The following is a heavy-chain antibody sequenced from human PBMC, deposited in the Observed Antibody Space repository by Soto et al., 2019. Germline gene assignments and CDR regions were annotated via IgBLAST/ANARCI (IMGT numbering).Heavy chain of an antibody. D-gene: IGHD2-2*01. CDR2: IYYSGST. J-gene: IGHJ4*02. CDR3: ARHVVPAANYFAY. CDR1: GGSITSGDYY. Sequence: SETLSLTCTVSGGSITSGDYYWSWIRQPPGKGLEWIGYIYYSGSTNYNPSLKSRVTISVDTSKNQFSLKLSSVTVADTAVYYCARHVVPAANYFAYWGQGTLVTVSS. V-gene: IGHV4-61*08.